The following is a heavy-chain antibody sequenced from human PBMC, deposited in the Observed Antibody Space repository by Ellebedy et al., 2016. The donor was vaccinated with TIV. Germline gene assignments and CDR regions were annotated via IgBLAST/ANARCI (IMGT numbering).Heavy chain of an antibody. CDR3: ARRGGGGYNWFDT. CDR2: IFYSGST. CDR1: GASISTYY. V-gene: IGHV4-59*01. Sequence: MPSETLSLTCTVSGASISTYYWGWIRQPPGKGLEWIGYIFYSGSTNYNPSLESRVTISVATSKNQFSLKLNSVTPADTAVYYCARRGGGGYNWFDTWGRGILVTVSS. D-gene: IGHD3-16*01. J-gene: IGHJ5*02.